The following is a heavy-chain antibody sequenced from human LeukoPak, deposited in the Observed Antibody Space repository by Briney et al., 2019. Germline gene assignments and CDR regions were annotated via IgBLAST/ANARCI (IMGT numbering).Heavy chain of an antibody. Sequence: GGSLRLSCAVSRFAFSNYGMSWVRQAPGKGLEWVSAISGSGGSTYYADSVKGRFTISRDNSKNTLYLQMNSLRAEATALYYCAKSSYYDTSGSYREYYFDYWGQGALVTVSS. CDR2: ISGSGGST. V-gene: IGHV3-23*01. D-gene: IGHD3-22*01. J-gene: IGHJ4*02. CDR3: AKSSYYDTSGSYREYYFDY. CDR1: RFAFSNYG.